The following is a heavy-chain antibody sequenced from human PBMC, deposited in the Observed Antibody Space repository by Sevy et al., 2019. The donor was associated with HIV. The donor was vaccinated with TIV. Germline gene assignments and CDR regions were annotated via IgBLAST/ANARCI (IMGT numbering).Heavy chain of an antibody. CDR1: GFTFSNYA. CDR2: ITGSGDAT. CDR3: AKGGGYDSPKYYYYMDV. J-gene: IGHJ6*03. D-gene: IGHD5-12*01. V-gene: IGHV3-23*01. Sequence: GESLKISCAASGFTFSNYAMSWVCQAPGKGLEWVSAITGSGDATYYGDSVKGRFTISRDNSKNTLFLQMNSLRDADTASYYCAKGGGYDSPKYYYYMDVWGKGTTVTVSS.